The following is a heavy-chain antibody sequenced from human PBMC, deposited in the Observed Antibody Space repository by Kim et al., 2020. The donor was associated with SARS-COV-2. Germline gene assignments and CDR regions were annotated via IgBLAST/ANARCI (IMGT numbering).Heavy chain of an antibody. V-gene: IGHV1-18*01. D-gene: IGHD1-26*01. Sequence: ASVKVSCKASNYTFTSYGLSWVQQAPGQGLEWMGWITAYNANTKYAQKVQGRVTMTTDTSTSTAYMELRSLRSDDTAVYYCARAGMGNTLDNWGQGTLVTVSS. CDR2: ITAYNANT. J-gene: IGHJ4*02. CDR1: NYTFTSYG. CDR3: ARAGMGNTLDN.